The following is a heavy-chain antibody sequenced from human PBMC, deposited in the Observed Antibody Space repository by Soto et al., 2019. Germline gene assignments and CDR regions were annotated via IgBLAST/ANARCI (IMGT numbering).Heavy chain of an antibody. CDR3: ARVHLAIAVAGYFDY. J-gene: IGHJ4*02. CDR1: GFTFSSYS. CDR2: IWYDGSNK. Sequence: GGSLRLSCAASGFTFSSYSMNWVRQAPGKGLEWVAVIWYDGSNKYYADSVKGRFTISRDNSKNTLYLQMNSLRAEDTAVYYCARVHLAIAVAGYFDYWGQGTLVTVSS. V-gene: IGHV3-33*08. D-gene: IGHD6-19*01.